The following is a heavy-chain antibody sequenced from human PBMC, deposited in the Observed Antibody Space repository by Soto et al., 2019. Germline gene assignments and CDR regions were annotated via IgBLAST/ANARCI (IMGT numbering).Heavy chain of an antibody. Sequence: QVQLQESGPGLVKPSGTLSLTCAVSSGSISSSNWWSCVRQPPGKGLEWIGEIYHSGSTNYNPSLMSRVTISVDKSKNQFSLKLSSVTAADTAVYYCAREDILTGYYDDYYYYMDVWGKGTTVTVSS. D-gene: IGHD3-9*01. CDR3: AREDILTGYYDDYYYYMDV. CDR1: SGSISSSNW. J-gene: IGHJ6*03. V-gene: IGHV4-4*02. CDR2: IYHSGST.